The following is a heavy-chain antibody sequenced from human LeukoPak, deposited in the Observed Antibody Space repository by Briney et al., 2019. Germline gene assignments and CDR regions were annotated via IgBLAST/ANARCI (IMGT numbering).Heavy chain of an antibody. CDR2: ISSSSSYI. CDR1: GFTFSRYS. V-gene: IGHV3-21*01. Sequence: GGSLRLSCAASGFTFSRYSMNWVRQAPGKGLEWVSSISSSSSYIYYADSVKGRFTISRDNAKNSMYLQMNSLRAEDTAVYYCARGDLVQLHVWGKGTTVTVSS. CDR3: ARGDLVQLHV. J-gene: IGHJ6*04. D-gene: IGHD2-2*01.